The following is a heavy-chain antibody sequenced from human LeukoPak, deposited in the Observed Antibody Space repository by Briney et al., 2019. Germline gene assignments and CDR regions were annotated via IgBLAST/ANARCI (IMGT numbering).Heavy chain of an antibody. CDR1: GGTFSSYA. J-gene: IGHJ6*03. D-gene: IGHD3-10*01. Sequence: SVKVSCKASGGTFSSYAISWVRQAPGQGLEWMGGIIPIFGTANYAQKFQGRVTITTDESTSTAYIELSSLRSEDTAVYYCASHFGEGYYYYYMDVWGTGTTVTVSS. V-gene: IGHV1-69*05. CDR3: ASHFGEGYYYYYMDV. CDR2: IIPIFGTA.